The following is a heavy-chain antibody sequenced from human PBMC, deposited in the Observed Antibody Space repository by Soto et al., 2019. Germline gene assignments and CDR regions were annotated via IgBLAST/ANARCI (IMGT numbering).Heavy chain of an antibody. CDR1: GGTFSSYA. J-gene: IGHJ4*02. Sequence: ASVKVSCKASGGTFSSYAISWVRQAPGQGLEWMGGIIPIFGTANYAQKFQGRVTITADESTSTAYMELSSLRSEDTAVYYCARGKDHYYGSAADYWGQGTLVTVSS. D-gene: IGHD3-10*01. V-gene: IGHV1-69*13. CDR3: ARGKDHYYGSAADY. CDR2: IIPIFGTA.